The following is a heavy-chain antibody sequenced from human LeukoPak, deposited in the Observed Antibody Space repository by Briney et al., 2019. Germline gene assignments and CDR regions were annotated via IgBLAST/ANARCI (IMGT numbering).Heavy chain of an antibody. CDR1: GGSISSSSYY. Sequence: SETLSLTCTVSGGSISSSSYYWGWIRQPPGKGLEWIGSIYYSGSTYYNPSLKSRVTISVDTSKNQFSLKLSSVTAADTAVYYCARSRYIEGLHWGQGTLVTVSS. CDR2: IYYSGST. CDR3: ARSRYIEGLH. V-gene: IGHV4-39*01. J-gene: IGHJ4*02. D-gene: IGHD5-18*01.